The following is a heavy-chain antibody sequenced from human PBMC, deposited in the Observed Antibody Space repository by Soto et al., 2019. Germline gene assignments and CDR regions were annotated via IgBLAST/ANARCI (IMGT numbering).Heavy chain of an antibody. Sequence: QVQLQQWGAGLLKPSETLSLTCAVSGGSFSGYYWNWIRQPPGKGLEWIGEINHSGNTNYNPSLKCRATISGDTSKNQFSLRLNSVTAADTAVYFCARGRGAMIRGVMHWFDPWGQGTLVTVSS. D-gene: IGHD3-10*01. CDR2: INHSGNT. CDR3: ARGRGAMIRGVMHWFDP. V-gene: IGHV4-34*01. J-gene: IGHJ5*02. CDR1: GGSFSGYY.